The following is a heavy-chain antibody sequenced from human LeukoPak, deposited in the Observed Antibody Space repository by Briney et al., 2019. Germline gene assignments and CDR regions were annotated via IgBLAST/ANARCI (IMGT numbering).Heavy chain of an antibody. CDR3: TTDRFD. D-gene: IGHD3-16*01. CDR2: IRSKTYGGAT. J-gene: IGHJ4*02. CDR1: GFTFSNAW. Sequence: GGSLRLSCAASGFTFSNAWMSWVRQAPGKGLEWVGHIRSKTYGGATDYAAPVKGRFTISRDDSENTLGLQMNSLKTEDTAVYYCTTDRFDWGQGTLVTVSS. V-gene: IGHV3-15*01.